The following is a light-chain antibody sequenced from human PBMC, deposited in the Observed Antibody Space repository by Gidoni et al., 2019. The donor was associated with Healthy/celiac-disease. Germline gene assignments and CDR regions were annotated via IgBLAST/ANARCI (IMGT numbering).Light chain of an antibody. J-gene: IGLJ2*01. CDR2: YDS. CDR1: NIGSKS. Sequence: SYVLTQPPSVSVAPGKTARITCGGNNIGSKSVHWYQQKPGLAPVLVIYYDSDRPSGIPGLFSGSNSGNPAPLTISRVEAGDEADYYCQVWDSSSDHVVFGGGTKLTVL. V-gene: IGLV3-21*04. CDR3: QVWDSSSDHVV.